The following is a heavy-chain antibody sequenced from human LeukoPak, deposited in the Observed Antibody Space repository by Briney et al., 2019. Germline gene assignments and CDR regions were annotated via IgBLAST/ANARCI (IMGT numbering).Heavy chain of an antibody. CDR3: ARRTSYYFPY. J-gene: IGHJ4*02. V-gene: IGHV3-23*01. CDR2: ITGSGDSD. CDR1: GFTFSSYA. Sequence: GGSLRLSCAASGFTFSSYAMSWVRQAPGRGLEWVSTITGSGDSDDYADSVKGRFTISRDNAKNTLYLEVSSLRVEDTAVYYCARRTSYYFPYWGQGTQVTVSS.